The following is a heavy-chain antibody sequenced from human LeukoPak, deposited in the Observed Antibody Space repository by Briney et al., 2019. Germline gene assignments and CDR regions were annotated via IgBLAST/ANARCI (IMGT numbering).Heavy chain of an antibody. D-gene: IGHD4-17*01. Sequence: GGSLRLSCPPSGFTFNKYPMHWVRQAPGKGLEWGAVIGFDGVIKLYTDSVKGRYTTSRDNSKNTLYLQINSLRAEDTAVYYCAKGPGPSITSVTHFDSWGQGTLVTVSS. CDR1: GFTFNKYP. J-gene: IGHJ4*02. CDR2: IGFDGVIK. CDR3: AKGPGPSITSVTHFDS. V-gene: IGHV3-30*07.